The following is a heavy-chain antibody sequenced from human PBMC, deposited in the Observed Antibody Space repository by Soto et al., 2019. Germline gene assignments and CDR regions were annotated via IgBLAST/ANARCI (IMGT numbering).Heavy chain of an antibody. CDR2: ISGSGGST. Sequence: GGSLRLSCAASGFTFSSYAMSWVRQAPGKGLEWVSAISGSGGSTYYADSGKGRFTISRDNSKNTLYLQMNSLRAEDTAVYYCAKDHSSGCSGGSCFSYANGQFDYWGQGTLVTVSS. V-gene: IGHV3-23*01. D-gene: IGHD2-15*01. J-gene: IGHJ4*02. CDR1: GFTFSSYA. CDR3: AKDHSSGCSGGSCFSYANGQFDY.